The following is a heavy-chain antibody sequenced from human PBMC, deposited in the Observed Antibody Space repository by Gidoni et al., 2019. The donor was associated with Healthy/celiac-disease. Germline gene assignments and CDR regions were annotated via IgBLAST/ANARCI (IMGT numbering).Heavy chain of an antibody. J-gene: IGHJ4*02. V-gene: IGHV3-30*04. CDR2: ISYDGRNK. CDR3: ARGNKRRMWFGAETY. Sequence: QVQLVESGGGLFQPAKSLRLSCAASGFTFRSYAMHWVRQAPGKGLEWVAVISYDGRNKYYADSVKGRLTISRDNYKNTLYLQMNSLRAEDTAVYYCARGNKRRMWFGAETYWGQGTLVTVSS. D-gene: IGHD3-10*01. CDR1: GFTFRSYA.